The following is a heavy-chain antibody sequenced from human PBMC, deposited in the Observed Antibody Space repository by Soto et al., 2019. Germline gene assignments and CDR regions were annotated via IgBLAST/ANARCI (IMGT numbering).Heavy chain of an antibody. D-gene: IGHD6-19*01. CDR1: GFSFDSYS. Sequence: GGSLRLSCAASGFSFDSYSMTWVRQAPGKGLEWVSVIGGDAVTTYYADSVKGRFTVSRDNSKNTVHLQMNSLRAEDTAVYYCAKALYSSTYSRGMDVWGQGTTVTSP. CDR3: AKALYSSTYSRGMDV. J-gene: IGHJ6*02. CDR2: IGGDAVTT. V-gene: IGHV3-23*01.